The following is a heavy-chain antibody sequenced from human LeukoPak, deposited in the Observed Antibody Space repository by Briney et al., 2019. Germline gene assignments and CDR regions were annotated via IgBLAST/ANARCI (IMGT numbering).Heavy chain of an antibody. CDR1: GCSISSYY. D-gene: IGHD3-16*01. V-gene: IGHV4-4*07. CDR3: AREYGEVEGSNCLDA. Sequence: SETLSLTCTVSGCSISSYYWSWIRQPAGKGLEWIGRIYTSGSTNYNPSLKSRVTKSVDTSKNQFSLKLSSVTAADTAVYYCAREYGEVEGSNCLDAWGQGTLVTVSS. CDR2: IYTSGST. J-gene: IGHJ5*02.